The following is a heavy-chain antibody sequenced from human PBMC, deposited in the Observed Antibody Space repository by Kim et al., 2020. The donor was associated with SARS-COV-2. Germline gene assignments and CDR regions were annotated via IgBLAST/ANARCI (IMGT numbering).Heavy chain of an antibody. D-gene: IGHD5-18*01. J-gene: IGHJ4*02. CDR3: ARVFLGGYSYAWGVFDY. Sequence: SETLSLTCTVSGGSISSSSYYWGWIRQPPGKGLEWIGSIYYSGSTYYNPSLKSRVTISVDTSKNQFSLKLSSVTAADTAVYYCARVFLGGYSYAWGVFDYWGQGTLVTVSS. V-gene: IGHV4-39*07. CDR1: GGSISSSSYY. CDR2: IYYSGST.